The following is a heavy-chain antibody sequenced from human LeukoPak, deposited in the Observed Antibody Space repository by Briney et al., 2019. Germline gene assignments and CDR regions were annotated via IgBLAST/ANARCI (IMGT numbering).Heavy chain of an antibody. Sequence: GGSLRLSCAASRFTVSSNYMTWVRQAAGKGLEWVSVIYSGGSTYYADSVKGRFTISRDNSKNTLYHQMNSLRAEDTAVYYCAREGGGSSWYYFDYWGQGTLVTVSS. CDR1: RFTVSSNY. V-gene: IGHV3-66*01. J-gene: IGHJ4*02. CDR2: IYSGGST. CDR3: AREGGGSSWYYFDY. D-gene: IGHD6-13*01.